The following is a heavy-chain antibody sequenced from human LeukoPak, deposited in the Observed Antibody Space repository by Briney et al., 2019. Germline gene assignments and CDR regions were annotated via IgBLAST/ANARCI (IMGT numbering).Heavy chain of an antibody. J-gene: IGHJ4*02. Sequence: GGSLRLSCAASGFTFSRYSVNWVRQAPGKGLEWVSCITGSSNYIFYADSVRGRFTISRDNAKNSLFLQMNSLRAEDTAVYYCAKFKGHYGDSEYYFDSWGQGTLVTVSS. CDR3: AKFKGHYGDSEYYFDS. D-gene: IGHD3-10*01. V-gene: IGHV3-21*01. CDR1: GFTFSRYS. CDR2: ITGSSNYI.